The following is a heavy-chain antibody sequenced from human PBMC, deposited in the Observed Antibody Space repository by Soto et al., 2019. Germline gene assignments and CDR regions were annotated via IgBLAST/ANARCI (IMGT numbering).Heavy chain of an antibody. V-gene: IGHV2-5*02. CDR2: IYWDDDK. CDR3: AHRLCDSSCYWDVGYFDS. J-gene: IGHJ4*02. D-gene: IGHD2-15*01. Sequence: QITLKESGPTLVKPTQTLTLTCTFSGFSLTTSGVGVGWIRQPPGKALEWLALIYWDDDKRYSPSLRRRLTIAKDTSKNQVVLTMTNMDPVDTATYYCAHRLCDSSCYWDVGYFDSWGRGTLVTVSS. CDR1: GFSLTTSGVG.